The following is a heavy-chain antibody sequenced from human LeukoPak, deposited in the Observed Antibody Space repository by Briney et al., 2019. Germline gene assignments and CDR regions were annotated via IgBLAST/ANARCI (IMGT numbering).Heavy chain of an antibody. CDR3: ARDATGDNWFDP. Sequence: ASVKVSCKASGYTFTGYYMHWVRQAPGQGLEWMGWINPNSGGTNYAQKFQGRVTMTRDTSISTAYMELSRLRSDDTAVYYCARDATGDNWFDPWGRGTLVTVSS. J-gene: IGHJ5*02. D-gene: IGHD1-26*01. CDR1: GYTFTGYY. CDR2: INPNSGGT. V-gene: IGHV1-2*02.